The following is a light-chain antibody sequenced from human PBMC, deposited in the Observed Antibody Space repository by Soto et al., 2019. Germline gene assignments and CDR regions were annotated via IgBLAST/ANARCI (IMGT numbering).Light chain of an antibody. CDR2: GAS. V-gene: IGKV3-15*01. Sequence: EIVMTQSPATLSVSPGERATLSCRASQSVSSTLAWYQQKPGQAPRLLIYGASTRATGIPARFSGSGSGTEFTLTISSLQSEDFAVYYCKQYGSSLVTFGPGTKVDIK. CDR1: QSVSST. CDR3: KQYGSSLVT. J-gene: IGKJ3*01.